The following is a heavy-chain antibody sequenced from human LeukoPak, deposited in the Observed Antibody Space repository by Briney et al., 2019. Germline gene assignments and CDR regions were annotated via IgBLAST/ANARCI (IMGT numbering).Heavy chain of an antibody. D-gene: IGHD3-22*01. CDR3: AIGAERRSPNYYDSSAYYFFDY. CDR1: GGSFSGYY. Sequence: SETLSLTCAVYGGSFSGYYWSWIRQPPGKGLEGIGEINHSASTNYNPSLKRRVTISVDTSKNQFSLKLSSVTAADTAVYYCAIGAERRSPNYYDSSAYYFFDYWGQGTLVTVSS. J-gene: IGHJ4*02. V-gene: IGHV4-34*01. CDR2: INHSAST.